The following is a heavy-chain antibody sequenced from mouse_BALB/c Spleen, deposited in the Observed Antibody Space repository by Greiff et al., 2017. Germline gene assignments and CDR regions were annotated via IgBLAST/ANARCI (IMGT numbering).Heavy chain of an antibody. CDR1: GFTFSSYG. V-gene: IGHV5-6-3*01. CDR2: INSNGGST. J-gene: IGHJ1*01. CDR3: ARGGGSSYWYFDV. Sequence: EVKLVESGGGLVQPGGSLKLSCAASGFTFSSYGMSWVRQTPDKRLELVATINSNGGSTYYPDSVKGRFTISRDNAKNTLYLQMSSLKSEDTAMYYCARGGGSSYWYFDVWGAGTTVTVSS. D-gene: IGHD1-1*01.